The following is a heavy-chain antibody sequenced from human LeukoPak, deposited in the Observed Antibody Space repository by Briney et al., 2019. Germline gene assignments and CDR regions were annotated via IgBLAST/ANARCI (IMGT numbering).Heavy chain of an antibody. V-gene: IGHV3-30*18. CDR3: AKVATVTLLANYYYYMDV. CDR2: ISYDGSNK. D-gene: IGHD4-11*01. J-gene: IGHJ6*03. CDR1: GFTFDDYG. Sequence: GGSLRLSCAASGFTFDDYGMHWVRQAPGKGLEWVAVISYDGSNKYYADSVKGRFTISRDNSKNTLYLQMNSLRAEDTAVYYCAKVATVTLLANYYYYMDVWGKGTTVTVSS.